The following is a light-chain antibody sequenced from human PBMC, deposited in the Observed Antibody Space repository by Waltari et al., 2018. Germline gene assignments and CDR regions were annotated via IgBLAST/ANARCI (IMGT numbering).Light chain of an antibody. V-gene: IGLV2-14*03. CDR2: DGS. Sequence: QSALTQPASMSGSPGQSITISCTGTSSDFGGYYVSWYQQHPGKAPRLIIYDGSNRPSGVSARFSGSKSANTASLTISGLQAEDEADYYCNTYRGSATVEFGGGTRLTVL. CDR3: NTYRGSATVE. J-gene: IGLJ2*01. CDR1: SSDFGGYY.